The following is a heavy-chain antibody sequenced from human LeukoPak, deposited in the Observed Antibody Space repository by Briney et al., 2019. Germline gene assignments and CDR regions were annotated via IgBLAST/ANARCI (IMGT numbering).Heavy chain of an antibody. V-gene: IGHV4-39*07. D-gene: IGHD3-22*01. CDR1: VGSISSSSYY. CDR2: IYYSGRT. J-gene: IGHJ4*02. Sequence: PSETLSLTCTLSVGSISSSSYYWGWIRQPPGEGLEWNGCIYYSGRTYYHPSLKSRVTISVDTSKNQFSLKLSSVTAADTAVYYCARDRGGYDSSGYYWGDWGQGTLVTVSS. CDR3: ARDRGGYDSSGYYWGD.